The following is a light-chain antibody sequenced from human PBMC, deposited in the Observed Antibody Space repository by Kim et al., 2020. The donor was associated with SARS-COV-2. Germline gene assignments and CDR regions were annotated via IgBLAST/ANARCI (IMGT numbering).Light chain of an antibody. J-gene: IGKJ5*01. CDR2: GAS. CDR1: QDIRND. V-gene: IGKV1-17*01. CDR3: LQHNTYPIA. Sequence: ASVGDRVTITCRASQDIRNDLGWYQQNAGRAPKRLIYGASRLQSGVPSRCSGSGSGTEFTLTISSVQPEDFATYFCLQHNTYPIAFGQGTRRGIK.